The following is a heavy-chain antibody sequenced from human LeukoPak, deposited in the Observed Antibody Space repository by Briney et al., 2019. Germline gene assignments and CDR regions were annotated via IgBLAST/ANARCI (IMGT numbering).Heavy chain of an antibody. D-gene: IGHD3-22*01. V-gene: IGHV5-51*01. CDR2: IYPGDSDT. CDR3: VRRWYDSSGYSRHFDY. J-gene: IGHJ4*02. Sequence: GESLKISCQASGYSFSSYWIAWVRHMPGKGLEWMGIIYPGDSDTKYSPSFEGQVTISADKSTSTTYLQWSSLRASDTAIYYCVRRWYDSSGYSRHFDYWGQGTLVTVPS. CDR1: GYSFSSYW.